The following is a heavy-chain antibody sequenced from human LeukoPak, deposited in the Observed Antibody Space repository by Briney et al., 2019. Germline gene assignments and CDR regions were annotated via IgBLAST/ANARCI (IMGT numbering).Heavy chain of an antibody. Sequence: KPSETLSLTCTVSGGSISSYYWSWIRQPPGKGLEWIGYIYYSGSTNYNPSLKSRVTISVDTSKNQFSLKLSSVTAADTAVYYCARLVDYDSSGYLYWGQGTLVTVSS. CDR2: IYYSGST. CDR1: GGSISSYY. J-gene: IGHJ4*02. D-gene: IGHD3-22*01. CDR3: ARLVDYDSSGYLY. V-gene: IGHV4-59*08.